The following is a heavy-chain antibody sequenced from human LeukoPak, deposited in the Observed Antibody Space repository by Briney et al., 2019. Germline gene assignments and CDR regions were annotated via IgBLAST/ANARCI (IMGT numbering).Heavy chain of an antibody. D-gene: IGHD6-19*01. CDR2: ISSSSSYI. Sequence: GGSLRLSCAASGFTFSSYSMNWVRQAPGKGLEWVSSISSSSSYIYYADSVKGRFTISRDNAKNSLYLQMNSLRAEDTAVYYWARDRPKGGWYDYYGMDVWGQGTTVTVSS. CDR3: ARDRPKGGWYDYYGMDV. CDR1: GFTFSSYS. J-gene: IGHJ6*02. V-gene: IGHV3-21*01.